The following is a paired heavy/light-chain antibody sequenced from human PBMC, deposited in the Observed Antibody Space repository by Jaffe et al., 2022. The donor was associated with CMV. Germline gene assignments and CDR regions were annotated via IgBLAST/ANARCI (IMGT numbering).Heavy chain of an antibody. Sequence: DVQLVESGGGWAQPGGSLRLSCAASGFLFNSYSMNWVRQAPGKGLEWIAYISSSRATILYADSVEGRFTISRDNAKNFLYLQMNSLRDDDTAVYYCAKGSMVRGVVYRYGLDVWGQGTTVTVSS. CDR3: AKGSMVRGVVYRYGLDV. CDR2: ISSSRATI. D-gene: IGHD3-10*01. CDR1: GFLFNSYS. V-gene: IGHV3-48*02. J-gene: IGHJ6*02.
Light chain of an antibody. J-gene: IGKJ5*01. CDR1: QSLLNSNGHNY. CDR2: LGS. Sequence: DIVMTQSPLSLPVTPGEPASISCRSSQSLLNSNGHNYLDWYLQKPGQSPQFLIYLGSYRASGVPDRFSGSGSGTDFTLEISRVEAEDVGIYYCMQALQTPVTFGQGTRLEIK. V-gene: IGKV2-28*01. CDR3: MQALQTPVT.